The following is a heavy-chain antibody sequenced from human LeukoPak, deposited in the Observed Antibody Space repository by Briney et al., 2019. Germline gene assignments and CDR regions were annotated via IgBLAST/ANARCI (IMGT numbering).Heavy chain of an antibody. CDR3: AKDAVAGNRYFDY. CDR1: GFTFSSYG. D-gene: IGHD6-19*01. CDR2: IRYDGSNK. Sequence: PGGSLRLSCAASGFTFSSYGMHWVRQAPGKGLEWVAFIRYDGSNKYYADSVKGRFTISRDNSKNTLYLQMNRLRAEDTAVYYCAKDAVAGNRYFDYWGQGTLVTVSS. J-gene: IGHJ4*02. V-gene: IGHV3-30*02.